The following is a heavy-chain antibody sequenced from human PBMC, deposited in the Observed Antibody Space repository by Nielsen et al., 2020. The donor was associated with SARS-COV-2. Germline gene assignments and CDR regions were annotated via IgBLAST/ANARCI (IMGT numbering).Heavy chain of an antibody. CDR2: IDWDDDK. J-gene: IGHJ2*01. V-gene: IGHV2-70*11. Sequence: SGPTPVKPTQTLTLTCTFSGFSLSTSGMCVSWIRQPPGKALEWLARIDWDDDKYYSTSLKTSLTISKDTSKNQVVLTVTSMDPVDTATSYCARTHRGYWNFDLWGRGTLVTVSS. CDR1: GFSLSTSGMC. CDR3: ARTHRGYWNFDL.